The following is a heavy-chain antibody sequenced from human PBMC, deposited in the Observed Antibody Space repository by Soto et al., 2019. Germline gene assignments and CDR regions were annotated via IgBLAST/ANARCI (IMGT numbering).Heavy chain of an antibody. J-gene: IGHJ1*01. Sequence: QVQLVESGGGVVQPGRSLRLSCRASGFSLSSYVMHWVRQAPGEGLEWVAGISGDGSSTHYADSVKGRFTISRDNSKNTLYLQMDSKTAEETAMYYCAREDEGSGHAGTFQLWGQGTLVTVSS. D-gene: IGHD6-19*01. CDR3: AREDEGSGHAGTFQL. V-gene: IGHV3-30-3*01. CDR2: ISGDGSST. CDR1: GFSLSSYV.